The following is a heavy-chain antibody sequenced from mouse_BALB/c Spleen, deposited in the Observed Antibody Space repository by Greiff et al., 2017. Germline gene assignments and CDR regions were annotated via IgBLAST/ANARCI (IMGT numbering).Heavy chain of an antibody. Sequence: EVQLQESGPGLVKPSQSLSLTCTVTGYSITSDYAWNWIRQFPGNKLEWMGYISYSGSTSYNPSLKSRISITRDTSKNQFFLQLNSVTTEDTATYYCARGDRYRYFDVWGAGTTVTVSS. D-gene: IGHD2-14*01. V-gene: IGHV3-2*02. CDR2: ISYSGST. CDR3: ARGDRYRYFDV. CDR1: GYSITSDYA. J-gene: IGHJ1*01.